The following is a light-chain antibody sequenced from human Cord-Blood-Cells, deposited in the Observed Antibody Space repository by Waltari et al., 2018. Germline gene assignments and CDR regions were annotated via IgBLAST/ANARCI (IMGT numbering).Light chain of an antibody. CDR3: SSYAGGYV. CDR2: EVS. CDR1: SIDVGGYNY. Sequence: QSALTQPPSTSGSPGQSGTISCTGTSIDVGGYNYVSWYQQHPGKAPKLMIYEVSKRPSGVPDRFSGSKSGNTASLTVSGLQAEDEADYYCSSYAGGYVFGTGTKVTVL. V-gene: IGLV2-8*01. J-gene: IGLJ1*01.